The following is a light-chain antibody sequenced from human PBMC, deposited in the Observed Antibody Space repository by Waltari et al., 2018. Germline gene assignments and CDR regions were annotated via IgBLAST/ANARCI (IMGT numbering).Light chain of an antibody. Sequence: QSALTQPRSVSGSPGQSVTISCPGTRSDVGAYDYVSAYQQRPGKAPKLLFYDVTERPSGGPDRFSGSKSDNKASLTSPGLQADDEADYYCGSYAGRYTNYVFGSGTKVTVL. CDR1: RSDVGAYDY. V-gene: IGLV2-11*01. J-gene: IGLJ1*01. CDR2: DVT. CDR3: GSYAGRYTNYV.